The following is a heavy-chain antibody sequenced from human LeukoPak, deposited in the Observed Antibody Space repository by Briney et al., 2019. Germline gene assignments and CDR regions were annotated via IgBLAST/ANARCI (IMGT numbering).Heavy chain of an antibody. CDR2: ISWDGGST. V-gene: IGHV3-43D*04. J-gene: IGHJ4*02. Sequence: GGSLRLSCAVSGFTFDDYAMHWVRQAPGKGLEWVSLISWDGGSTYYADSVKGRFPMSRDNSKNSLYLQMNSLRAEDTALYYCAKDGRRYSGSYYSSYFDYWGQGTLVTVSS. D-gene: IGHD1-26*01. CDR3: AKDGRRYSGSYYSSYFDY. CDR1: GFTFDDYA.